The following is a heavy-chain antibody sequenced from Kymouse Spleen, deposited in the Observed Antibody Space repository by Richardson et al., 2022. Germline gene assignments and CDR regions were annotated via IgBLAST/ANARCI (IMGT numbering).Heavy chain of an antibody. CDR3: ARGGSNYSYYYYGMDV. D-gene: IGHD4-11,IGHD4-11*01. J-gene: IGHJ6*02. CDR1: GFTFSSYD. Sequence: EVQLVESGGGLVQPGGSLRLSCAASGFTFSSYDMHWVRQATGKGLEWVSAIGTAGDTYYPGSVKGRFTISRENAKNSLYLQMNSLRAGDTAVYYCARGGSNYSYYYYGMDVWGQGTTVTVSS. V-gene: IGHV3-13*01. CDR2: IGTAGDT.